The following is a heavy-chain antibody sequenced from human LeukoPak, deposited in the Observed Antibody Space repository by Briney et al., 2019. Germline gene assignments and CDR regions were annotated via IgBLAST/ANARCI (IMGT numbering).Heavy chain of an antibody. CDR2: ISAYNGNT. Sequence: ASVKVSCRASGYTFTSYGISWVRQAPGQGLEWMGWISAYNGNTNYAQKLQGSVTMTTDTSTSTAYMELRSLRSDDTAVYYCARTPAVLVFDYWGQGTLVTVSS. J-gene: IGHJ4*02. V-gene: IGHV1-18*01. D-gene: IGHD4/OR15-4a*01. CDR3: ARTPAVLVFDY. CDR1: GYTFTSYG.